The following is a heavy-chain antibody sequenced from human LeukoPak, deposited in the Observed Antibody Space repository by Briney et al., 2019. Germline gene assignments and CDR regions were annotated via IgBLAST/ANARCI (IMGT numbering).Heavy chain of an antibody. CDR1: GGSISSGGYY. J-gene: IGHJ4*02. D-gene: IGHD3-22*01. Sequence: SETLSLTCTVSGGSISSGGYYWSWIRQHPGKGLEWIGYICYSGSTYYNPSLKSRVTISVDTSKNQFSLKLSSVTAADTAVYYCANTYYYDSSGSPRFDYWGQGTLVTVSS. V-gene: IGHV4-31*03. CDR3: ANTYYYDSSGSPRFDY. CDR2: ICYSGST.